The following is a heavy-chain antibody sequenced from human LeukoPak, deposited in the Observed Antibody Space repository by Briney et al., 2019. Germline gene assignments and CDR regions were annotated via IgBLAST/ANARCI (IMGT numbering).Heavy chain of an antibody. CDR2: INHSGST. CDR1: GGSFSGYY. Sequence: SETLSLTCAVYGGSFSGYYWSWIRQPPGKGLEWIGEINHSGSTNYNPSLKSRVTISVDTSKNQFSLKLSSVTAADTAVYYCARDNTVMVTDYWGQGTLVTVSS. CDR3: ARDNTVMVTDY. V-gene: IGHV4-34*01. J-gene: IGHJ4*02. D-gene: IGHD5-18*01.